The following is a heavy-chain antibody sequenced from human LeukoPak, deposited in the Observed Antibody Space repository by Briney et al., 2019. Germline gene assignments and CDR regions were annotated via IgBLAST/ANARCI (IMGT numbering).Heavy chain of an antibody. J-gene: IGHJ4*02. D-gene: IGHD6-13*01. V-gene: IGHV1-69*04. CDR2: IIPILGIA. CDR3: ARVARNSSSFSLDY. CDR1: GGTFSSYA. Sequence: SVKVSCKASGGTFSSYAISWVRQAPGQGLEWMGRIIPILGIANYAQKFQGRVTITADKSTSTAYMELSSLRSEDTAVYYCARVARNSSSFSLDYWGQGTLVTVSS.